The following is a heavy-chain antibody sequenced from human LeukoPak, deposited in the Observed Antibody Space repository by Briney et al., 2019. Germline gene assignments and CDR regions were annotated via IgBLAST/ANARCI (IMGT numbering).Heavy chain of an antibody. CDR1: GYTFTTYG. V-gene: IGHV1-18*01. CDR2: ISGYNGNT. CDR3: ARFGLGKRIEVAGIPFDI. D-gene: IGHD6-19*01. J-gene: IGHJ3*02. Sequence: ASVKVSCKTSGYTFTTYGISWVRQAPGQGLEWMGWISGYNGNTNYVQKLQGRVTMTTDTPTSTAYMELRSLRSDDTAVYYCARFGLGKRIEVAGIPFDIWGQGTMVTVSS.